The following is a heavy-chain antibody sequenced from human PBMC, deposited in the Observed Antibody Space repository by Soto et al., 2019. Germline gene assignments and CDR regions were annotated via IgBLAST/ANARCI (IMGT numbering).Heavy chain of an antibody. V-gene: IGHV1-18*01. CDR3: ARAVPKSYYYDSSGYADHDY. CDR1: GYTFTSYG. CDR2: ISAYNGNT. Sequence: VKVSCKASGYTFTSYGISWVRQAPGQGLEWMGWISAYNGNTNYAQKLQGRVTMTTDTSTSTAYMELRSLRSDDTAVYYCARAVPKSYYYDSSGYADHDYWGQGTLVTVSS. D-gene: IGHD3-22*01. J-gene: IGHJ4*02.